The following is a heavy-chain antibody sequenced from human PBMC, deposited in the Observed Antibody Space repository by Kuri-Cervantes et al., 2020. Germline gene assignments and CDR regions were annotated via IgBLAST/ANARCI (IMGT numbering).Heavy chain of an antibody. J-gene: IGHJ2*01. CDR3: TKALGWYFDL. CDR2: ISYDGSNK. CDR1: GFTFSSYA. V-gene: IGHV3-30-3*01. Sequence: GGSLRLSCAASGFTFSSYAMHWVRQAPGKGLEWVAVISYDGSNKYYADSVKGRCTISGDNSKNTLYLQMNSLRAEDTAVYYCTKALGWYFDLWGRGTVVTVSS.